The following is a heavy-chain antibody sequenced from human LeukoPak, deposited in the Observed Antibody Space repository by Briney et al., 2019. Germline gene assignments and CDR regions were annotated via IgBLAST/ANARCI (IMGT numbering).Heavy chain of an antibody. J-gene: IGHJ4*02. CDR1: GFTFSAYS. CDR2: ISSSSSYI. CDR3: AREGRGYGDPIDY. V-gene: IGHV3-21*01. Sequence: GGSLRLSCAASGFTFSAYSMNWVRQAPGKGLEWVSSISSSSSYIYYADSVKGRFTISRDNAKNSLYLQMNSLRAEDTAMYYCAREGRGYGDPIDYWGQGTLVTVSS. D-gene: IGHD4-17*01.